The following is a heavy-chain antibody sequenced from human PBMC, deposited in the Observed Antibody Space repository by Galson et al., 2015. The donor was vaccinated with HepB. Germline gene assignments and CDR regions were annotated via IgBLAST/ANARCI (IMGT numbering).Heavy chain of an antibody. Sequence: SLRLSCAASGFTFSSYGMHWVRQAPGKGLEWVAVISYDGNNRYYADSVKGRFSISRDNSKSTLYLQMNSLRTEDTAVYYCARAQSGHYYGSYYYYGMNVWGQGTTVTVSS. CDR1: GFTFSSYG. V-gene: IGHV3-30*03. J-gene: IGHJ6*02. CDR2: ISYDGNNR. D-gene: IGHD3-10*01. CDR3: ARAQSGHYYGSYYYYGMNV.